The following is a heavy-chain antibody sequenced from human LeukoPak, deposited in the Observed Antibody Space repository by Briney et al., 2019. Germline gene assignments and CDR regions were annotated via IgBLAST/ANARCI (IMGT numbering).Heavy chain of an antibody. CDR1: GGSISSSSYY. D-gene: IGHD6-13*01. CDR3: ARGLAAAGTSYFDY. Sequence: SETLSLTCTVSGGSISSSSYYWGWIRQPPGKGLEWIGSIYYSGSTNYNPSLKSRVTISVDTSKNQFSLKLSSVTAADTAVYYCARGLAAAGTSYFDYWGQGTLVTVSS. J-gene: IGHJ4*02. CDR2: IYYSGST. V-gene: IGHV4-39*07.